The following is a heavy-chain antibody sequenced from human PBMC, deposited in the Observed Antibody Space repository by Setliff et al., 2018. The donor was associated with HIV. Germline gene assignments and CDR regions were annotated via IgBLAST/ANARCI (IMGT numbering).Heavy chain of an antibody. Sequence: ASVKVSCKASGYIFTSYYSHWVRQVPGQGLEWMGIINPGTGSTTYAQKFQGRVTMTWDMSTTTLSMELSSLTSEDTAVFYCARGTTESCDYWGQGTLVTVSS. V-gene: IGHV1-46*01. CDR2: INPGTGST. CDR3: ARGTTESCDY. CDR1: GYIFTSYY. J-gene: IGHJ4*02. D-gene: IGHD4-17*01.